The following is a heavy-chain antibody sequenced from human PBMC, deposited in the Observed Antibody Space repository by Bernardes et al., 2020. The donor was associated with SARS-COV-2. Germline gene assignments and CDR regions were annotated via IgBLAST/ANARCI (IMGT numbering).Heavy chain of an antibody. CDR2: ISYDGNIK. D-gene: IGHD6-19*01. CDR1: GFTFNNYA. V-gene: IGHV3-30*07. J-gene: IGHJ4*02. CDR3: AKVGIAVADPFDY. Sequence: GGSLRLSCAASGFTFNNYAMHWVRQARGKAPEWMALISYDGNIKYYADSVKGRFTISRDNSKNTLYLQMNSLRAEDTAVYYCAKVGIAVADPFDYWGQGTLVTVSS.